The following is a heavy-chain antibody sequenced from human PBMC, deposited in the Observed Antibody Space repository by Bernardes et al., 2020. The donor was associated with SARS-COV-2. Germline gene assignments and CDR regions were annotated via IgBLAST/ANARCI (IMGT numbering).Heavy chain of an antibody. CDR1: GGSISSSSYY. CDR2: IYYSGST. D-gene: IGHD4-4*01. J-gene: IGHJ5*02. CDR3: ARYSPEAFWFDP. V-gene: IGHV4-39*01. Sequence: SETLSLTCIVSGGSISSSSYYWGWIRQPPGKGLECIGSIYYSGSTYYNPSLKSRVTIYVDTSKNQFSLKLSSVTAADTAVYYCARYSPEAFWFDPWGQGTLVTVSS.